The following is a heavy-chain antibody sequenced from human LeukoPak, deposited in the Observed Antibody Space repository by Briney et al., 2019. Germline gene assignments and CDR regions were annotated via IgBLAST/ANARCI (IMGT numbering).Heavy chain of an antibody. Sequence: ASVKVSCKASGYTFTGYYMHWVRQAPGQGLEWMGRINPNSGGTNYAQKFQGRVTMTRDTSISTAYMELSRLRSDDTAVYYCARAWVYYGSGSYYYDWGQETLVTVSS. CDR2: INPNSGGT. CDR3: ARAWVYYGSGSYYYD. J-gene: IGHJ4*02. V-gene: IGHV1-2*06. CDR1: GYTFTGYY. D-gene: IGHD3-10*01.